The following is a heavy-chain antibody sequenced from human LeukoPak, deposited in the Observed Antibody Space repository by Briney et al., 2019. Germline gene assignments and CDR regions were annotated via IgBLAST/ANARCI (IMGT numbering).Heavy chain of an antibody. CDR2: TAGADDVI. CDR3: ATYSHGPPGMDV. V-gene: IGHV3-23*01. J-gene: IGHJ6*02. D-gene: IGHD1-26*01. Sequence: AGGSLRLFCAFSVLILSLYCTMGVRQAPEKRLEWVAVTAGADDVIQYADSVKGRFTISTDNSKNTVYLQMNSLRAEDTALYFYATYSHGPPGMDVWGQGTTVTVSS. CDR1: VLILSLYC.